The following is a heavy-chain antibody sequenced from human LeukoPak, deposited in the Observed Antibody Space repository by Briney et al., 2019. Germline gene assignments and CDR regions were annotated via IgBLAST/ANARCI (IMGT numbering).Heavy chain of an antibody. CDR2: ITYSGTT. CDR3: ARETLGTSKIEP. V-gene: IGHV4-39*02. D-gene: IGHD3-16*01. J-gene: IGHJ5*02. CDR1: GASISNRGYA. Sequence: PSETLSLTCTASGASISNRGYAWAWIRQPPGKGLEWIGSITYSGTTTYNPSPSLKSRVTISADTSKNKYFLQLTSVTAADTAVFYCARETLGTSKIEPWGQGTLVTVSS.